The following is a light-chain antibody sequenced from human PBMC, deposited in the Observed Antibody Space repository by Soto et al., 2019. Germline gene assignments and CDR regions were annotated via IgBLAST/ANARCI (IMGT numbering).Light chain of an antibody. V-gene: IGLV1-40*01. CDR3: QSYDNSLNHVV. Sequence: QSVLTQPPSVSGAPGQRVTIPCTGSSSNIGSFYDVHWYQQLPGTVPKLLIYGDNNRPSGVPDRFSASKSGTAASLAITGLQDEDEADYYCQSYDNSLNHVVFGGGTKLTVL. CDR2: GDN. CDR1: SSNIGSFYD. J-gene: IGLJ2*01.